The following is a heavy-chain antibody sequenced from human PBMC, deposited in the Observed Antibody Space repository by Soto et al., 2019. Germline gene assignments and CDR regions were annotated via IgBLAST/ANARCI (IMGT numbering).Heavy chain of an antibody. CDR3: AVPGITAAGTFAY. J-gene: IGHJ4*02. D-gene: IGHD6-13*01. Sequence: GESLKISCKASGYTFTSYWIGWVRQMPGKGLEWMAIIYPGDSDTSYSPSFQGQVTISADKSLNTAYLQWSSLKASDTAIYYCAVPGITAAGTFAYWGQGTPV. V-gene: IGHV5-51*01. CDR2: IYPGDSDT. CDR1: GYTFTSYW.